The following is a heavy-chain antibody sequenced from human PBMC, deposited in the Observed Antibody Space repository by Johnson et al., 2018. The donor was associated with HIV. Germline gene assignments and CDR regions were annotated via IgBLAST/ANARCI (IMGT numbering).Heavy chain of an antibody. CDR1: GFTFSDYY. J-gene: IGHJ3*02. Sequence: QVQLVESGGGLVKPGGSLRLSCAASGFTFSDYYMSWIRQAPGKGLEWVSYISSSGSTKYYADSVKGRFTISRDNAKNSVYLQMNSLRAEDTAVYYCAGSPSEWDAFDIWGQGTMVTVSS. CDR3: AGSPSEWDAFDI. D-gene: IGHD3-3*01. CDR2: ISSSGSTK. V-gene: IGHV3-11*04.